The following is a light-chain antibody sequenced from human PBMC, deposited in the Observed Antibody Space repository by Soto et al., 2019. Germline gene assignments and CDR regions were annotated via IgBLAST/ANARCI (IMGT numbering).Light chain of an antibody. CDR1: TGAVTSGNY. Sequence: QAVVTQEPSLTXSPGGTVTLTCGSSTGAVTSGNYPYWFQKKPGQAPRTLIYDTTNKQSWTPARFSGSLLGGKAALTLAGAQTDDEADYYCLLSYSGTNWVFGGGTKVTVL. V-gene: IGLV7-46*01. CDR2: DTT. CDR3: LLSYSGTNWV. J-gene: IGLJ3*02.